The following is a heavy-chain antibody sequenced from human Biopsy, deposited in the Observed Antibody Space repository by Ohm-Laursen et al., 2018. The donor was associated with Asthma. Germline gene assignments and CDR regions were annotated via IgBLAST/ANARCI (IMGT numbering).Heavy chain of an antibody. D-gene: IGHD6-13*01. V-gene: IGHV3-20*01. CDR2: INWNGGST. CDR3: GRDMGCFGSGWFPVEF. J-gene: IGHJ4*02. CDR1: GFTFDDYG. Sequence: SLRLSCSASGFTFDDYGMSWVRQAPGKGLDWVSGINWNGGSTGYADSVKGRFTISRDNAKNSLYLQMNSLRAEDTALYHCGRDMGCFGSGWFPVEFWGQGTLVTVSS.